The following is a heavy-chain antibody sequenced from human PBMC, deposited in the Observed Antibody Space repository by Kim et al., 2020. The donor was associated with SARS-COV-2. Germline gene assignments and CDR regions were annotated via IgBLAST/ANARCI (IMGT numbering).Heavy chain of an antibody. D-gene: IGHD2-2*01. CDR3: ARGVVVVPAALFDY. J-gene: IGHJ4*02. Sequence: NPSLKSRVTISVDTSKNQFSLKLSSVTAADTAVYYCARGVVVVPAALFDYWGQGTLVTVSS. V-gene: IGHV4-31*02.